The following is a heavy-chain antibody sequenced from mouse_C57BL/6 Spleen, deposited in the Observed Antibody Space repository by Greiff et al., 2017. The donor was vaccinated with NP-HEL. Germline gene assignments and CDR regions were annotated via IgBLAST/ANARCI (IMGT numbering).Heavy chain of an antibody. CDR3: AREDWEGFY. CDR2: LSYDGSN. CDR1: GYSITSGYY. D-gene: IGHD4-1*01. Sequence: DVHLVESGPGLVKPSQSLSLTCSVTGYSITSGYYWNWIRQFPGNKLEWMGYLSYDGSNNYNPSPKNRISITPDTSTNQFFLKLKYVTTEDTATYDWAREDWEGFYWGQGTLVTVAA. V-gene: IGHV3-6*01. J-gene: IGHJ3*01.